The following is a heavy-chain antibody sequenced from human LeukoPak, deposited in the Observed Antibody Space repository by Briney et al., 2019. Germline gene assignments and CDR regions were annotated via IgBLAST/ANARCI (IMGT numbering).Heavy chain of an antibody. J-gene: IGHJ4*02. CDR1: GFTVSSNY. V-gene: IGHV3-53*01. CDR2: IYSGGTT. Sequence: GGSLRLSCAASGFTVSSNYMSWVRQAPGKGLEWVSVIYSGGTTNYADSVKGRFTISRDNSKNTLFLQMNSLRAEDTAVYYCARGGYSSSWYHFDYWGQGTLVTVS. D-gene: IGHD6-13*01. CDR3: ARGGYSSSWYHFDY.